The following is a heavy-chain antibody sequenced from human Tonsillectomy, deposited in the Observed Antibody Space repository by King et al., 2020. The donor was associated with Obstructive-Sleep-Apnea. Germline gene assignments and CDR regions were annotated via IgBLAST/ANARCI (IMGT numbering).Heavy chain of an antibody. CDR3: ASLPPRRDGYNYSPPDY. CDR2: INHSGST. J-gene: IGHJ4*02. CDR1: GGSFSAYY. Sequence: VQLQQWGAGLLKPSETLSLTCAVYGGSFSAYYLSWIRQPPGKGLEWIGEINHSGSTNYNPSLKSRVTISVDTSKNQFSLKLSSVTAADTAVYYCASLPPRRDGYNYSPPDYWGQGTLVTVSS. V-gene: IGHV4-34*01. D-gene: IGHD5-24*01.